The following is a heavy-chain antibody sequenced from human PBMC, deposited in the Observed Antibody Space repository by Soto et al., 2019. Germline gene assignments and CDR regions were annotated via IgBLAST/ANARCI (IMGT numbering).Heavy chain of an antibody. J-gene: IGHJ4*02. CDR1: GFIFSSHS. D-gene: IGHD3-10*01. CDR2: ISYDGSIK. CDR3: AREWSTSGDLDY. Sequence: QVQLVESGGGVVQPGRSLRLSCAASGFIFSSHSIQWVRQAPGKGLELVAVISYDGSIKYYADSVKGRFTISRDNSKNTAYLQMNSLRAEDTAVFYCAREWSTSGDLDYWGQGTLVIVSS. V-gene: IGHV3-30-3*01.